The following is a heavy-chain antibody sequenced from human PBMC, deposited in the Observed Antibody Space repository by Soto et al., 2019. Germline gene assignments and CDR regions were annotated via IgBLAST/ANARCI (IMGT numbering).Heavy chain of an antibody. CDR3: TRRIGYIFSGYYDF. Sequence: SVKVSCKASGGTFNWFAISWVRQAPGQGLEWMGGIIPIWGTANYAQKFQARVTITSDQTTTTSYMELRSLRSNDTAFYYCTRRIGYIFSGYYDFWGQGVPVTVSS. J-gene: IGHJ4*02. V-gene: IGHV1-69*13. D-gene: IGHD3-9*01. CDR2: IIPIWGTA. CDR1: GGTFNWFA.